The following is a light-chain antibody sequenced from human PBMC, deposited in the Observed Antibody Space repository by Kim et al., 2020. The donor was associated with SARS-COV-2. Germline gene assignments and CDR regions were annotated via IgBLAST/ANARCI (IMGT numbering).Light chain of an antibody. Sequence: QSALTQPRSVSGSPGQSVTMSCTGTSSDIGGYDHVSWFQQHPGRAPKLMVYDVRKRPSGVPDRFSGSKSGNTASLTISGLQADDEADYYCYSYAGTYTWVFGGGTQLTVL. CDR3: YSYAGTYTWV. J-gene: IGLJ3*02. CDR2: DVR. V-gene: IGLV2-11*01. CDR1: SSDIGGYDH.